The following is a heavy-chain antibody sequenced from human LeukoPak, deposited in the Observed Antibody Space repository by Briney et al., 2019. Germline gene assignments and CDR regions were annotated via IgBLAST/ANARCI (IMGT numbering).Heavy chain of an antibody. D-gene: IGHD3-3*01. CDR1: GYSISSGYY. CDR3: ARLRVNYDFWTDY. J-gene: IGHJ4*02. V-gene: IGHV4-38-2*01. CDR2: IYHSGST. Sequence: PSETLSLTCAVSGYSISSGYYWGWIRQPPGKGLEWTGSIYHSGSTYYNPSLKSRVTISVDTSKNQFSLKLSSVTAADTAVYYCARLRVNYDFWTDYWGQGTLVTVSS.